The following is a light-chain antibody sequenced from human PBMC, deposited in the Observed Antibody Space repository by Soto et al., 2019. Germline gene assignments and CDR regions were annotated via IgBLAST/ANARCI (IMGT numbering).Light chain of an antibody. CDR1: SSDVGSYNL. CDR2: EGS. Sequence: QSALTQPASVSGSPGKSITISCTGTSSDVGSYNLVSWYQQHPGKAPKLMIYEGSKRPSGVSNRFSGSKSGNTASETISGLQAEDEADYYCCSYAGSRVFGGGTKLTVL. CDR3: CSYAGSRV. J-gene: IGLJ3*02. V-gene: IGLV2-23*01.